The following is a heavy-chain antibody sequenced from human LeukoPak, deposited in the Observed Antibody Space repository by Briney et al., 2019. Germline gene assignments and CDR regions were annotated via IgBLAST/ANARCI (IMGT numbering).Heavy chain of an antibody. J-gene: IGHJ4*02. CDR1: GGSFSGYY. CDR3: ARVTAKPIRFDS. Sequence: SETLSLTCAVYGGSFSGYYWSWIRQPPGKGLEWIGEINHSGSTNYNPSLKSRVTISIDTSKNQFSLKLNSVTAADTAVYYCARVTAKPIRFDSWGQGTLVTVSS. V-gene: IGHV4-34*01. D-gene: IGHD2-21*02. CDR2: INHSGST.